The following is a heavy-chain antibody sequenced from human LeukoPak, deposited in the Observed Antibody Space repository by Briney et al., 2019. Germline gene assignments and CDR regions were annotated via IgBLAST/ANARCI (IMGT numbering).Heavy chain of an antibody. CDR2: INTNTGNP. CDR1: GYTFTSYA. CDR3: ARDTRIVGATAFDY. V-gene: IGHV7-4-1*02. Sequence: GASVKVSCKASGYTFTSYAIHWVRQAPGQGLEWMGWINTNTGNPTYAQGFTGRFVFSLDTSVSTAYLQISSLKAEDTAVYYCARDTRIVGATAFDYWGQGTLVTVSS. J-gene: IGHJ4*02. D-gene: IGHD1-26*01.